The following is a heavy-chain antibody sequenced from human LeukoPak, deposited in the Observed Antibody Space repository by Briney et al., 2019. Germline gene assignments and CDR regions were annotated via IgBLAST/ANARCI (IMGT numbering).Heavy chain of an antibody. V-gene: IGHV3-23*01. Sequence: GSLRLSCAASGFTFSSYAMSWVRQAPGKGLEWVSTISGSGAYTYYADSVKGRFTISRDNSKNTLYLQMNSLRAEDTAVYYCAKDYREQGYYDSSGTVDYWGQGTLVTVSS. CDR3: AKDYREQGYYDSSGTVDY. CDR2: ISGSGAYT. D-gene: IGHD3-22*01. J-gene: IGHJ4*02. CDR1: GFTFSSYA.